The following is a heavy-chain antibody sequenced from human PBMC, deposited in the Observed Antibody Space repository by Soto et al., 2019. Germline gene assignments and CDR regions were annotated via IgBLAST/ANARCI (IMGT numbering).Heavy chain of an antibody. CDR1: GGSFSGYY. J-gene: IGHJ4*02. CDR2: INHSGST. Sequence: SETLSLTCAVYGGSFSGYYWSWIRQPPGKGLEWIGEINHSGSTNYNPSLKSRVTISVDTSKNQFSLKLSSVTAADTAVYYCARGNYYDSSGYYYSFDYWGQGTLVTVSS. D-gene: IGHD3-22*01. V-gene: IGHV4-34*01. CDR3: ARGNYYDSSGYYYSFDY.